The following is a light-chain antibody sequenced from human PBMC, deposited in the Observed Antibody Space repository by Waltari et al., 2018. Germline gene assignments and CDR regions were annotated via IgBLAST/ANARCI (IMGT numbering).Light chain of an antibody. CDR1: QNIRTY. J-gene: IGKJ1*01. Sequence: DIQMTQSPSSLSASIGDTITVTCRASQNIRTYLNWYQQKPAKAPKLLIFGASSLPRGVPSRFTGSASGTDFTLTITNLQAEDVAIYYCQQYYGTPWTVGQGTKVEIK. V-gene: IGKV1-39*01. CDR3: QQYYGTPWT. CDR2: GAS.